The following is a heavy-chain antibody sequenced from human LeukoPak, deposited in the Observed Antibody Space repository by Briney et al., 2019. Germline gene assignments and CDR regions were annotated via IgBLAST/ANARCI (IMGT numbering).Heavy chain of an antibody. CDR3: ARDEYGDEMYFYYGMDV. J-gene: IGHJ6*02. V-gene: IGHV3-23*01. Sequence: PGGSLRLSCAASGFTFSSYAMSWVRQAPGKGLEWVSAISGSGGSTYYADSVKGRFTISRDNANNSLYLQMKSLRAEDTAVYYCARDEYGDEMYFYYGMDVWGQGTTVTVSS. CDR1: GFTFSSYA. D-gene: IGHD4-17*01. CDR2: ISGSGGST.